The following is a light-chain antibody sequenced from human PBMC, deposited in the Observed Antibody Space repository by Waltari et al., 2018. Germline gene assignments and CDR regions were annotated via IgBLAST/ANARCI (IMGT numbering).Light chain of an antibody. CDR1: TFAAYNY. J-gene: IGLJ2*01. CDR3: FAYLGSDSWV. Sequence: QSALPQPPSASGSPGQSVTISCPGATFAAYNYTPWYQQHPGKAPKLIIHEVHKRPSGVPDRFAGSKSGNTASLTVSGLQPEDESNYYCFAYLGSDSWVFGGGTKLTVL. CDR2: EVH. V-gene: IGLV2-8*01.